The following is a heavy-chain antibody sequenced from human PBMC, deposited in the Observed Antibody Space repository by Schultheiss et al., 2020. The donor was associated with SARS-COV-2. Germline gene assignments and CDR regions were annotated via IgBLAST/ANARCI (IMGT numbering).Heavy chain of an antibody. CDR2: INPNSGGT. D-gene: IGHD2-15*01. CDR3: ARGYRVVPFYYHYGMDV. Sequence: ASVKVSCKASGGTFSSYAISWVRQAPGQGLEWMGWINPNSGGTNYAQKFQGRVTMTRDTSISTAYMELSSLRSEDTAVYYCARGYRVVPFYYHYGMDVWGQGTTVTVSS. CDR1: GGTFSSYA. J-gene: IGHJ6*02. V-gene: IGHV1-2*02.